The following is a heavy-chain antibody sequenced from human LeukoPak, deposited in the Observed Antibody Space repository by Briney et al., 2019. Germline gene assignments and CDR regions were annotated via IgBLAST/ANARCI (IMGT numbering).Heavy chain of an antibody. CDR1: GYSFTSNY. CDR2: IYPRDGST. D-gene: IGHD1-26*01. Sequence: ASVKVSCKASGYSFTSNYIHWVRQAPGQGLEWMGMIYPRDGSTSYAQKFQGRVTVTRDTSTSTAYMELSSLRSEDTAVYYCARSIVGAITESNWFDPWGQGTLVTVSS. V-gene: IGHV1-46*01. J-gene: IGHJ5*02. CDR3: ARSIVGAITESNWFDP.